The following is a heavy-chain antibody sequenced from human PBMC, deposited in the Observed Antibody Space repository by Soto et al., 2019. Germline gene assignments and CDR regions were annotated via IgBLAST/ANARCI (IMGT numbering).Heavy chain of an antibody. CDR3: ARAKTDILLMVYAGMDV. Sequence: QVQLVQSGAEVKKPGSSVKVSCKASGGTFSSYAISWVRQAPGQGLEWMGGIIPIFGTANYAQKFQGRVTITADESTSTSYMELSSLRSEDTAVYYCARAKTDILLMVYAGMDVWGQGTTVTVSS. CDR1: GGTFSSYA. J-gene: IGHJ6*02. CDR2: IIPIFGTA. V-gene: IGHV1-69*12. D-gene: IGHD2-8*01.